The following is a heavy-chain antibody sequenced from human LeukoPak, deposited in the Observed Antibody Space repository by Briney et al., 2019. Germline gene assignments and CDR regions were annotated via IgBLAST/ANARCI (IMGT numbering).Heavy chain of an antibody. J-gene: IGHJ4*02. Sequence: PGGSLRLSCAASGFTFDDYAMHWVRQAPGKGLEWVSGISWNGGSIGYADSVTGRFTISRDNAKNSLYLQMNSLRAEDTALYYCAKGDLSSSWGPDFDYWGQGTLATVSS. CDR3: AKGDLSSSWGPDFDY. CDR2: ISWNGGSI. CDR1: GFTFDDYA. D-gene: IGHD6-13*01. V-gene: IGHV3-9*01.